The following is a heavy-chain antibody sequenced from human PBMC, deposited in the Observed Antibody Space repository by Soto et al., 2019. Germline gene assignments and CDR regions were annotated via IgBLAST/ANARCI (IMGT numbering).Heavy chain of an antibody. Sequence: GSLRLSCVASGFTFTTYWMSWVRQAPGKGLEWVANIRQDGGAQYYVDSVKGRFTISRDNAKNSVYLQMDSLRVEDTAVYYCVRGGHGSGSYLGSSWGQGILVTVSS. CDR3: VRGGHGSGSYLGSS. D-gene: IGHD3-10*01. J-gene: IGHJ5*02. V-gene: IGHV3-7*03. CDR2: IRQDGGAQ. CDR1: GFTFTTYW.